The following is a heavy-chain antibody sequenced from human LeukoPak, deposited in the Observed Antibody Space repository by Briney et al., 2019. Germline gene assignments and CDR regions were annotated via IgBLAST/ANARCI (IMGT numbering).Heavy chain of an antibody. J-gene: IGHJ4*02. D-gene: IGHD6-19*01. CDR1: GFTFSSHS. Sequence: PGGSLRLSCAASGFTFSSHSMNWVRQAPGKGLEWVSSISYSGGSTYYAGSAKGRFTIFRDNSKNTLYLQMNSLRAEDTAAYYCAKGQVRAVTGTGVDYWGQGTLVTVSS. CDR3: AKGQVRAVTGTGVDY. V-gene: IGHV3-23*01. CDR2: ISYSGGST.